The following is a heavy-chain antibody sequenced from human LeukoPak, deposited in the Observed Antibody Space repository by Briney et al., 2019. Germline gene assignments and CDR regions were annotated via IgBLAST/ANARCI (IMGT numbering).Heavy chain of an antibody. CDR2: MHTGGAT. D-gene: IGHD3-22*01. Sequence: SETLSLTCTASGGSISDNYWSWIRQPAGKGLEWIGRMHTGGATTYNPSLKSRLTMSVDPSKDQFSLTLSSVTAADAAIYYCARNYYDRSGYYHPWGQGTVVTVSS. J-gene: IGHJ5*02. CDR1: GGSISDNY. V-gene: IGHV4-4*07. CDR3: ARNYYDRSGYYHP.